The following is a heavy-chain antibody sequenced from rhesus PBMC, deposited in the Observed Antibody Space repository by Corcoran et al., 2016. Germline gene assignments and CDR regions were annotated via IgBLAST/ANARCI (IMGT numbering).Heavy chain of an antibody. Sequence: QVQLVQSGAEVKKPGASVKLSCKASGYTFTRSYINWVRQAPGQVIEWIEWINPSNGNTGNAQKFQGRVTMTRDTSTSTAYMELSSLRSEDTAVYYCTRDGLDYWGQGVLVTVSS. J-gene: IGHJ4*01. D-gene: IGHD3-22*01. CDR2: INPSNGNT. CDR3: TRDGLDY. V-gene: IGHV1S9*01. CDR1: GYTFTRSY.